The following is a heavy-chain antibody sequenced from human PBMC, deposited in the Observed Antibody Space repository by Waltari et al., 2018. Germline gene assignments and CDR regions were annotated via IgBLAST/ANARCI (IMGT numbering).Heavy chain of an antibody. CDR3: ASGYYDFWSGYSTMIY. CDR2: INHSGST. CDR1: VRSFSGYS. Sequence: QVQLQRWGAGLLKPSETLYLTCAVYVRSFSGYSWSWIRQPPGKGLEWIGEINHSGSTNYNPSLKSRVTISVDTSKNQFSLKLSSVTAADTAVYYCASGYYDFWSGYSTMIYWGQGTLVTVSS. D-gene: IGHD3-3*01. V-gene: IGHV4-34*01. J-gene: IGHJ4*02.